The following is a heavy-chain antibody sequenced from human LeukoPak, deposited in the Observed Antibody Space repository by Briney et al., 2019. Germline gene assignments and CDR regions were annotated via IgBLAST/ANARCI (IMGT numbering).Heavy chain of an antibody. D-gene: IGHD3-22*01. V-gene: IGHV4-4*07. Sequence: PSETLSLTCTVSGASVSGYYWSWVRQPAGKGLEWLGRIYSGGSTNYNPSLKSRLTMSVDTSKKQFSLKLSSMTAADTAVYFCARGDSSGYYYLDYWGQGTLVTVSS. J-gene: IGHJ4*02. CDR2: IYSGGST. CDR3: ARGDSSGYYYLDY. CDR1: GASVSGYY.